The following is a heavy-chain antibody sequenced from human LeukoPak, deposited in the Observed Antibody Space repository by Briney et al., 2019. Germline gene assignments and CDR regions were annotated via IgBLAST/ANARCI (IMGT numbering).Heavy chain of an antibody. Sequence: GASVKVSCKASGYTFTSYYMHWVRQAPGQGLEWMGIINPSGGSTSYAQKFQGRVTMTRDTSTSTVYMELSSLRSEDTAVYHCASSEALEWYFDYWGQGTLVTVSS. CDR1: GYTFTSYY. J-gene: IGHJ4*02. V-gene: IGHV1-46*01. CDR2: INPSGGST. D-gene: IGHD3-3*01. CDR3: ASSEALEWYFDY.